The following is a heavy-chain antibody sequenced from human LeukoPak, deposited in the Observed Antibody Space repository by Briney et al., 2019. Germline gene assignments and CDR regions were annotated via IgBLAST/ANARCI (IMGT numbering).Heavy chain of an antibody. J-gene: IGHJ6*04. CDR1: GFTFSSYS. CDR3: AELGITMIGGV. D-gene: IGHD3-10*02. CDR2: ISSSGSTI. Sequence: GGSLRLSCAASGFTFSSYSMNWVRQAPGEGLEWVSYISSSGSTIYYADSVKGRFTISRDNAKNSLYLQMNSLRAEDTAVYYCAELGITMIGGVWGKGTTVTISS. V-gene: IGHV3-48*04.